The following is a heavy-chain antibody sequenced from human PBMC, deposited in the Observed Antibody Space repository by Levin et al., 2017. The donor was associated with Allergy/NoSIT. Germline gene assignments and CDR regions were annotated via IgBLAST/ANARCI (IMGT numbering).Heavy chain of an antibody. CDR3: ARLPNFSYYMDV. V-gene: IGHV4-4*02. CDR1: GDSIDNGNW. CDR2: IYHSGNA. J-gene: IGHJ6*03. Sequence: SETLSLTCAVSGDSIDNGNWWSWVRQPPGEGLEWIGEIYHSGNANYNPSLKSRLTISVDKSKDQFSLKLSSVTAADTAVYFCARLPNFSYYMDVCGKGTTVIVSS.